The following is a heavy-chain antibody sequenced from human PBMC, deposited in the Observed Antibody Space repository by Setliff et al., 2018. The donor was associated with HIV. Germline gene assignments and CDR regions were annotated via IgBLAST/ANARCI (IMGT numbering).Heavy chain of an antibody. V-gene: IGHV4-4*07. Sequence: PSETLSLTCTLSGGSFGDYHWSWIRQPAGRGLEWIGRIFRSGTTDYKLSLKSRVTISIDTSRNLFSLRLTSVTAEDTAVYYCARDRHYSGLGSYGPWGPGTLVTVSS. J-gene: IGHJ5*02. D-gene: IGHD3-10*01. CDR2: IFRSGTT. CDR3: ARDRHYSGLGSYGP. CDR1: GGSFGDYH.